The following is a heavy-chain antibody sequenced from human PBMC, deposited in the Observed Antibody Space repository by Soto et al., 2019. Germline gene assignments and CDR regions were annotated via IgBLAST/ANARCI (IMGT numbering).Heavy chain of an antibody. Sequence: GGSLRLSCAASGGTFSSYAMNWVRQAPGKGLEWVSTISDTGGGTFYAGSVKGRFTISRDNSKNTLYLQMHRLRADDSAIYFCAVGRHKTSGSNTWFDPWGRGTQVTVSS. J-gene: IGHJ5*02. CDR3: AVGRHKTSGSNTWFDP. CDR1: GGTFSSYA. D-gene: IGHD3-22*01. V-gene: IGHV3-23*01. CDR2: ISDTGGGT.